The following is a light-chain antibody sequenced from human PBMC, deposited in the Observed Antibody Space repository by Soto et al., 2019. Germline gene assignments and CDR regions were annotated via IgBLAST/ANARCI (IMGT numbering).Light chain of an antibody. V-gene: IGKV3-11*01. Sequence: EIVLTQSPGTLSLSPGERATLSCRASQSVRSNYLAWYQQKPGQAPRLLIYDASNRATGIPARFIGSGSGIDFTLTISSLEPEDFAVYYCQQRSNSFGGGTKVDIK. CDR3: QQRSNS. J-gene: IGKJ4*01. CDR1: QSVRSNY. CDR2: DAS.